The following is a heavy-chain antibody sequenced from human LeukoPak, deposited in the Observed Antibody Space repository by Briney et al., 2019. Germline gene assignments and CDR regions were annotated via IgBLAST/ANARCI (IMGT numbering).Heavy chain of an antibody. CDR1: GYSFTTYW. D-gene: IGHD6-13*01. CDR2: IYPGDSDT. Sequence: GESLKISCKGSGYSFTTYWIGWVRQMPGRGLEWMGIIYPGDSDTRYSPSFQGQVTISADKSISTAYLQWSSLKASDTATYYCASLPRSSWYYFDYWGQGTLVTVSS. J-gene: IGHJ4*02. CDR3: ASLPRSSWYYFDY. V-gene: IGHV5-51*01.